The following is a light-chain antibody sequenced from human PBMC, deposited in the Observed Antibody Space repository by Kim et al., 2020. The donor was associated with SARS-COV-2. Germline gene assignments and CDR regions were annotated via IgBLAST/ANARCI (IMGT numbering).Light chain of an antibody. J-gene: IGKJ3*01. CDR2: GTS. V-gene: IGKV3-15*01. CDR1: QSVSND. CDR3: QQYSNWPLT. Sequence: VFPGERATPSCRASQSVSNDLAWYQQEPGQAPRLLIYGTSTRATGIPARFSGSGSGTEFTLTINSLQSEDFAVYYCQQYSNWPLTFGPGTKVDIK.